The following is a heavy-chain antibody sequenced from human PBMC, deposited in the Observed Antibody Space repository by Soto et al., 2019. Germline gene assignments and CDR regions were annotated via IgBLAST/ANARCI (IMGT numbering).Heavy chain of an antibody. D-gene: IGHD6-19*01. J-gene: IGHJ4*02. V-gene: IGHV3-74*03. Sequence: GGSLRLCCAASGFTFSNYWMHWVRQAPGEGLVWVSRINSDGSSTMYADSVKGRFTIFRDNAKNTLYLQMNGLRAEDSALYYCTRDPAPIGWYDYWGQGTLVTVSS. CDR1: GFTFSNYW. CDR3: TRDPAPIGWYDY. CDR2: INSDGSST.